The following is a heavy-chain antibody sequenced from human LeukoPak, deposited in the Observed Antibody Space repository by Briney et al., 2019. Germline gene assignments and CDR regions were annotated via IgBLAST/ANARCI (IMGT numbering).Heavy chain of an antibody. CDR1: GFTFSSYA. J-gene: IGHJ6*02. V-gene: IGHV3-30-3*01. CDR3: ARDSINCSSTSCYRYYYYGMDV. D-gene: IGHD2-2*02. Sequence: PGGSLRLSCAASGFTFSSYAMHWVRQAPGKGLEWVAVISYDGSNKYYADSVKGRFTISRDNSKNTLYLQMNSLGAEDTAVYYCARDSINCSSTSCYRYYYYGMDVWGQGTTVTVSS. CDR2: ISYDGSNK.